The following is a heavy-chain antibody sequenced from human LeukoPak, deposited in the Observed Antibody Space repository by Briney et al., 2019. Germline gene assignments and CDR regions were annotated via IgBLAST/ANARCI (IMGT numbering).Heavy chain of an antibody. CDR2: IKQDGSEK. CDR1: GFTFSSYW. Sequence: GGSLRLSCAASGFTFSSYWMSWVRQAPGTGLEWVANIKQDGSEKYYVDSVKGRFTISRDNAKSSLFLQMYSLRAEDTAVYYCAKDGYYDILTGYSRFDYWGQGTLVTVSS. D-gene: IGHD3-9*01. V-gene: IGHV3-7*03. CDR3: AKDGYYDILTGYSRFDY. J-gene: IGHJ4*02.